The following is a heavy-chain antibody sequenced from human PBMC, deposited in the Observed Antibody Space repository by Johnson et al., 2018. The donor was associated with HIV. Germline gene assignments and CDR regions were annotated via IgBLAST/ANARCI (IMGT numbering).Heavy chain of an antibody. CDR3: SSRPHGSGRPLDI. J-gene: IGHJ3*02. D-gene: IGHD3-10*01. CDR1: GFTFSSYA. V-gene: IGHV3-49*04. CDR2: IRSKAYGGTP. Sequence: EVQLVESGGGLVQPGGSLRLSCAASGFTFSSYAMHWVRQAPGKGLEWVGFIRSKAYGGTPEYAASVKGRFTISGDESRNIAYLQMVSLKTEDTAVYYCSSRPHGSGRPLDIWGQGTLVTVSS.